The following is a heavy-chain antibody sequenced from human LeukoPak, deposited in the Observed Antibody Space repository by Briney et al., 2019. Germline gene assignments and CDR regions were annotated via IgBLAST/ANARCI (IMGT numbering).Heavy chain of an antibody. V-gene: IGHV3-23*01. CDR1: GFTFSSYA. Sequence: GGSLRLSCAASGFTFSSYAMSWVRQAPGKGLEWVSAISGSGGSTYYADTVKGRFTITRDNSKDTLYLQMNSLRAEDTAVYYCAKGRLYSSSSDYDYWGKRTPVTAS. D-gene: IGHD6-13*01. J-gene: IGHJ4*02. CDR3: AKGRLYSSSSDYDY. CDR2: ISGSGGST.